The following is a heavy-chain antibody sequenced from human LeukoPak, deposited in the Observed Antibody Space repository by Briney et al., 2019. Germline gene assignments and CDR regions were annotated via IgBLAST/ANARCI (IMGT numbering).Heavy chain of an antibody. D-gene: IGHD6-13*01. V-gene: IGHV4-34*01. CDR3: ARVVEEQLERDYYYYYGMDV. CDR2: INHSGST. CDR1: GGSFSGYY. J-gene: IGHJ6*02. Sequence: ASETLSLTCAVYGGSFSGYYWSWIRQPPGKGREWSGEINHSGSTNYNPSLKSRVTISVDTSKNQFSLKLSSVTAADTAVYYCARVVEEQLERDYYYYYGMDVWGQGTTVTVSS.